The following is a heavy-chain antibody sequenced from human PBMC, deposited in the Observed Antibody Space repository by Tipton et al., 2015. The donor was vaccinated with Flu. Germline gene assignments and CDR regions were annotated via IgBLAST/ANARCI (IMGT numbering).Heavy chain of an antibody. CDR3: ARETYDSSGYGAFDI. CDR1: GFIFSSYD. J-gene: IGHJ3*02. Sequence: SLRLSCAASGFIFSSYDIHWVRQTRRKGLEWVSAIGTVGDTYYADSVKGRFTISRENAKNSLWLEMNSPRAEDTAVYYCARETYDSSGYGAFDIWGQGTMVTVSS. CDR2: IGTVGDT. V-gene: IGHV3-13*01. D-gene: IGHD3-22*01.